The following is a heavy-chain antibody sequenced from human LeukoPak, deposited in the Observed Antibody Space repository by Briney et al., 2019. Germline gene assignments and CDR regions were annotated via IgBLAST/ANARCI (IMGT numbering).Heavy chain of an antibody. CDR2: ISSSSSYI. CDR1: GFTFSSYS. D-gene: IGHD2-2*02. J-gene: IGHJ3*02. CDR3: ARDQEGPAAILEDAFDI. Sequence: GGSPRLSCAASGFTFSSYSMNWVRQAPGKGLEWVSSISSSSSYIYYADSVKGRFTISRDNAKNSLYLQMNSLRAEDTAVYYCARDQEGPAAILEDAFDIWGQGTMVTVSS. V-gene: IGHV3-21*01.